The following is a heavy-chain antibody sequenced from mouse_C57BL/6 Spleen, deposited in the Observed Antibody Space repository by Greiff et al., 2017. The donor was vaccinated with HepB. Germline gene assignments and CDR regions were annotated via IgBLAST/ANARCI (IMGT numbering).Heavy chain of an antibody. D-gene: IGHD1-1*01. CDR1: GYTFTSYW. Sequence: QVQLQQPGPELVKPGASVKLSCKASGYTFTSYWMHWVKQRPGQGLEWIGNINPSNGGTNYNEKFKSKATLTVDKSSSTAYMQLSSLTSEDSAVYYCARCPIYYYGSSYFDVWGTGTTVTVSS. J-gene: IGHJ1*03. V-gene: IGHV1-53*01. CDR3: ARCPIYYYGSSYFDV. CDR2: INPSNGGT.